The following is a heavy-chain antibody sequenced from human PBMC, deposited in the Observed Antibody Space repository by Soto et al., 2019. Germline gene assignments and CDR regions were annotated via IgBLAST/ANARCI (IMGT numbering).Heavy chain of an antibody. CDR3: ARGKSFFPVGPPQDDAFDI. V-gene: IGHV3-48*02. CDR1: GFTFSSYS. J-gene: IGHJ3*02. D-gene: IGHD1-26*01. CDR2: ISSSSSTI. Sequence: GGSLRLSCAASGFTFSSYSMNWVRQAPGKGLEWVSYISSSSSTIYYADSVKGRFTISRDNAKNSLYLQMNSLRDEDTAVYYCARGKSFFPVGPPQDDAFDIWGQGTMVTVSS.